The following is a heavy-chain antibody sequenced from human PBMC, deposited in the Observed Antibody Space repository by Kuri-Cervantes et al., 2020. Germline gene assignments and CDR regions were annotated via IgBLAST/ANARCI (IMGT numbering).Heavy chain of an antibody. CDR1: GFTLSTYT. CDR2: IYYSGST. CDR3: ARDWGSGWERGAFDY. D-gene: IGHD6-19*01. Sequence: GSLRLSCAASGFTLSTYTMNWVRLAPGKGLEWIGYIYYSGSTNYNPSLKSRVTISVDTSKNQFSLKLSSVTAADTAVYYCARDWGSGWERGAFDYWGQGTLVTVSS. V-gene: IGHV4-59*01. J-gene: IGHJ4*02.